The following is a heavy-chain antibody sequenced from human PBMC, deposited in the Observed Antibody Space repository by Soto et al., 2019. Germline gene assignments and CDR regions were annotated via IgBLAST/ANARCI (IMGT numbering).Heavy chain of an antibody. CDR1: GGSFSGYY. D-gene: IGHD2-2*01. Sequence: QVQLQQWGAGLLKPSETLSLTCAVYGGSFSGYYWSWIRQPPGKGLEWIGEINHSGSTNYNPSLKSLVTIPAAXXKXQXXLSLSSVPAADTAVYYCARARIVVVPAARYNRFDPWGQGTLVTVSS. CDR2: INHSGST. V-gene: IGHV4-34*01. J-gene: IGHJ5*02. CDR3: ARARIVVVPAARYNRFDP.